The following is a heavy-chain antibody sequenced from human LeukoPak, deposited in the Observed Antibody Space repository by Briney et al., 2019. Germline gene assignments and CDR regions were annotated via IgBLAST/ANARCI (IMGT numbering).Heavy chain of an antibody. V-gene: IGHV3-53*01. J-gene: IGHJ6*03. CDR2: IYSGGST. CDR3: ARGRSSSWYRVGYYMDV. D-gene: IGHD6-13*01. CDR1: GFTVSSNY. Sequence: GGSLRLSCAASGFTVSSNYMSWVRQAPGKGLEWVSVIYSGGSTYYADSVKGRFTISRDNSKNTLYLQMNSLRAEDTAVYYCARGRSSSWYRVGYYMDVWGKGTTVTISS.